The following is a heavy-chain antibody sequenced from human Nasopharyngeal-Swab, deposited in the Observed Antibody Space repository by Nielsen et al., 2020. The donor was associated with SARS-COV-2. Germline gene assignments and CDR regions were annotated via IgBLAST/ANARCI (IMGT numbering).Heavy chain of an antibody. J-gene: IGHJ6*02. CDR2: ISSSGSTI. CDR3: ARHWVYANYYYYGMDV. V-gene: IGHV3-48*03. CDR1: GFTFSSYE. Sequence: GESLKISCAASGFTFSSYEMNWVRQAPGKGLEWVSYISSSGSTIYYADSVKGRFTISRDNAKNSLYLQMNSLRAEDTAVYYCARHWVYANYYYYGMDVWGQGTTVTVSS. D-gene: IGHD5/OR15-5a*01.